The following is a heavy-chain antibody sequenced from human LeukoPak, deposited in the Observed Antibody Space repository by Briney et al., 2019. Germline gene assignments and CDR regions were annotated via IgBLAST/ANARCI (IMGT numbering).Heavy chain of an antibody. CDR2: IWYDGSNK. V-gene: IGHV3-33*01. Sequence: PGRSLRLSCAASGFTFTTYGMHWVRQAPGKGLEWVAIIWYDGSNKYYADSVKGRFTVSRDNSKNTLYLQMNSLRAEDTAVYYCARGGRAEIYWGQGTLVTVSS. J-gene: IGHJ4*02. CDR3: ARGGRAEIY. D-gene: IGHD6-19*01. CDR1: GFTFTTYG.